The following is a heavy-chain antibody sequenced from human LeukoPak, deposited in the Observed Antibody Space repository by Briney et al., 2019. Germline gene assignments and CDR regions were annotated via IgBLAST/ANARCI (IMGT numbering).Heavy chain of an antibody. CDR2: IWYDGSNK. V-gene: IGHV3-33*01. CDR3: ARSGGYYDSSGPIDY. Sequence: GGSLRLSCAASGFTFSSYGMHWVRQAPGKGLEWVAVIWYDGSNKYYADSVKGRFTISRDNSKNTLYLQMNSLRAEDMAVYYCARSGGYYDSSGPIDYWGQGTLVTVSS. J-gene: IGHJ4*02. D-gene: IGHD3-22*01. CDR1: GFTFSSYG.